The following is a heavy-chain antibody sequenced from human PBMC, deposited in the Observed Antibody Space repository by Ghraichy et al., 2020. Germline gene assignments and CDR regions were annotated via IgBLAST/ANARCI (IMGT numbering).Heavy chain of an antibody. D-gene: IGHD5-12*01. CDR3: ARSGYSGYDQFDP. Sequence: ASVKVSCKASGYTFTNYVINWVRQAPGQGLEWMGWISGYNGNTNYAQKLQGRVTLTTDTSTNTAYMELRSLRSDDTAVYYCARSGYSGYDQFDPWGQGTTVTVSS. V-gene: IGHV1-18*04. J-gene: IGHJ5*02. CDR2: ISGYNGNT. CDR1: GYTFTNYV.